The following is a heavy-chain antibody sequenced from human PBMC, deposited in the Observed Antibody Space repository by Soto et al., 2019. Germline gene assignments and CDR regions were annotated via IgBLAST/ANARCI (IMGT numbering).Heavy chain of an antibody. CDR3: AREDGKVGTNSAFDY. D-gene: IGHD1-26*01. J-gene: IGHJ4*02. CDR1: GFTFSTYT. V-gene: IGHV3-21*01. CDR2: INGRGNYI. Sequence: GGSLRRSCASSGFTFSTYTMNWVRQAPGKGLEWVSSINGRGNYIYYAESVKGRFTISRDNAKNSLYLQMDRLRAEDTALYYCAREDGKVGTNSAFDYWGLGALVTVSS.